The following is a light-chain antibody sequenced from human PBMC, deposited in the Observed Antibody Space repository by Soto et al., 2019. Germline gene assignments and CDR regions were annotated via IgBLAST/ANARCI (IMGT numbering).Light chain of an antibody. V-gene: IGLV4-69*01. Sequence: QLVLTQSPSASASLGASVKLTCTQSSGHSNYVIAWHQQQSEKGPRYLMKLNSDGSHSKGDGIPDRFSGSSSGAKRYLTISSLQSEDEADYYCQTWSSGIVVFGGGTQLTVL. CDR2: LNSDGSH. CDR1: SGHSNYV. CDR3: QTWSSGIVV. J-gene: IGLJ2*01.